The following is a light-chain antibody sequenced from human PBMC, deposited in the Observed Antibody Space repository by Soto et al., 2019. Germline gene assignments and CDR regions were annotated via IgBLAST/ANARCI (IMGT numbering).Light chain of an antibody. J-gene: IGKJ5*01. V-gene: IGKV1-39*01. CDR3: QQSYSTPRE. CDR1: QSISNS. CDR2: AAS. Sequence: DIQMTQSPSSLSASVGDRVTITCRASQSISNSLNWYQQKPGRAPKLLIYAASSLRSGVPSRFSGSGSGTDFILTISSLQPEDFATYYCQQSYSTPREFGQGTRLEIK.